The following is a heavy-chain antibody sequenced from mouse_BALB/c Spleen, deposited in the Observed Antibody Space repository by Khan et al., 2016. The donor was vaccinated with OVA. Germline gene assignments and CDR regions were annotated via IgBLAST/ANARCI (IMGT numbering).Heavy chain of an antibody. J-gene: IGHJ3*01. D-gene: IGHD2-10*01. CDR2: ISSGGSYS. Sequence: EVELVESGGGLVKPGGSLKLSCAASGFAFISYDMSWVRQTPEKRLEWVATISSGGSYSYYPDSVKGRFTISRDLARKTLYLQMSSLRSEDTACYEGARPAYDGNPWFAYWGQGTLVTVSA. V-gene: IGHV5-9*02. CDR3: ARPAYDGNPWFAY. CDR1: GFAFISYD.